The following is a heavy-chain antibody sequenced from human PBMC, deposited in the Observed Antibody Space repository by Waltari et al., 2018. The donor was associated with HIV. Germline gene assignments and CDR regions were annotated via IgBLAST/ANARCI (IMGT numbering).Heavy chain of an antibody. CDR2: INHSGST. D-gene: IGHD3-22*01. CDR1: GGSFSGYY. J-gene: IGHJ4*02. CDR3: ARVWGTMIKP. Sequence: QVQLQQWGAGLLKPSETLSLTCAVYGGSFSGYYCSWIRQPPGKGLEWIGEINHSGSTNYNPSLKSRVTISVDTSKNQFSLKLSSVTAADTAVYYCARVWGTMIKPWGQGTLVTVSS. V-gene: IGHV4-34*01.